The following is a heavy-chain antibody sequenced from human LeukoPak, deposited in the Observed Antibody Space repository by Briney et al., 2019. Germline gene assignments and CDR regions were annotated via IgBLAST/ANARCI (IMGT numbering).Heavy chain of an antibody. CDR3: ARAPQDIVVVPAPFAEYFQH. D-gene: IGHD2-2*01. Sequence: SVKVSCKASGGTFSSYAISWVRPAPGQGLEWMGGIIPIFGTANYAQKFQGRVTITADESTSTAYMELSSLRSEDTAVYYCARAPQDIVVVPAPFAEYFQHWGQAPWSPSPQ. V-gene: IGHV1-69*13. J-gene: IGHJ1*01. CDR2: IIPIFGTA. CDR1: GGTFSSYA.